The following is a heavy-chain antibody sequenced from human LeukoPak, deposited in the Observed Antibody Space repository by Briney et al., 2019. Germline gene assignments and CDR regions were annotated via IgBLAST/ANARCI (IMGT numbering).Heavy chain of an antibody. J-gene: IGHJ4*02. CDR2: ISDSGGST. D-gene: IGHD4-17*01. CDR1: GFTFSSYA. Sequence: GGSLRLSCAASGFTFSSYAMSWVRQAPGKGLEWVSAISDSGGSTYYTDSVKGRFTISRDNSKNTLYLQMNSLRAEDTAVYYCAKTTSAFTVTTSIGYWGQGTLVTVSS. CDR3: AKTTSAFTVTTSIGY. V-gene: IGHV3-23*01.